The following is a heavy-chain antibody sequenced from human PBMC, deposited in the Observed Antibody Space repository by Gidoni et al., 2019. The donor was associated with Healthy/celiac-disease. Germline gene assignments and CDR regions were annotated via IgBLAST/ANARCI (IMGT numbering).Heavy chain of an antibody. D-gene: IGHD6-13*01. CDR2: NYPGDSDT. V-gene: IGHV5-51*01. CDR3: ARHVTGAAAGTDLDY. CDR1: GYSFTSCW. Sequence: EVQLVQSGAEVERHGGSLKISCRGSGYSFTSCWIGWVRQMPGKGLEWMGINYPGDSDTRYSPSFQGQVTISADKSISTAYLQWSSLKASDTAMYYCARHVTGAAAGTDLDYWGQGTLVTVSS. J-gene: IGHJ4*02.